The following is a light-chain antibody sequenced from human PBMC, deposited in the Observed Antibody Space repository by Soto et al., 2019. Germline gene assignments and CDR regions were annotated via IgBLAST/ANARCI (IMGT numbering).Light chain of an antibody. CDR2: DAY. Sequence: EVVLTQSPVTLSLSPGERATLSCRASQSFRGLLAWYQQKPGQAPRLLIYDAYNRATGIPPRFSGSGSGTDFTLTISGLEPEDSAVYYCQQRHMWTITFGQGTRLEIK. CDR1: QSFRGL. J-gene: IGKJ5*01. V-gene: IGKV3-11*01. CDR3: QQRHMWTIT.